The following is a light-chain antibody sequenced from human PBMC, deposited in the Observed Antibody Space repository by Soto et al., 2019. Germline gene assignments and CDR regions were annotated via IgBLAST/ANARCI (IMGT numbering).Light chain of an antibody. J-gene: IGLJ1*01. CDR2: AVT. CDR3: TSYAGNNDDV. V-gene: IGLV2-8*01. Sequence: QSALTQPPSASGSPGQSVTISCTGTSSDVGRYNYVSWYQQHPGKAPKLMIYAVTKRPSGVPDRFSGSKSGNTASLIVSGLQAEDEADYYCTSYAGNNDDVFGTGTKLTVL. CDR1: SSDVGRYNY.